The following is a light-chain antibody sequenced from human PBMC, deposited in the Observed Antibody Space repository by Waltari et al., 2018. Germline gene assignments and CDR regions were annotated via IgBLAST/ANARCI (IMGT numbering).Light chain of an antibody. CDR1: SPDLGGHTH. CDR3: GSYRSGSTLV. V-gene: IGLV2-14*03. CDR2: NVH. J-gene: IGLJ2*01. Sequence: QSALTQPASVSGSPGQSIAISCTGTSPDLGGHTHVSWYQQHPGNAPKIILYNVHNRPSGVSDRFSGSKSGNTASLTISGLQAEDEADYYCGSYRSGSTLVFGGGTRLTVL.